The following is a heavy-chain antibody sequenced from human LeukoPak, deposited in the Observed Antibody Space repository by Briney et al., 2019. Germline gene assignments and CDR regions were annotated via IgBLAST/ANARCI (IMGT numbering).Heavy chain of an antibody. CDR3: ARHFYGSGSYRLVPFDY. V-gene: IGHV3-48*03. CDR2: ISSSGSTI. CDR1: GFTFSSYE. J-gene: IGHJ4*02. D-gene: IGHD3-10*01. Sequence: PGGSLRLSCAASGFTFSSYEMNWVRQAPGKGLEWVSYISSSGSTIYYADSVKGRFTISRDNAKNSLYLQMNSLRAEDTAVYYCARHFYGSGSYRLVPFDYWGQGTLVTVSS.